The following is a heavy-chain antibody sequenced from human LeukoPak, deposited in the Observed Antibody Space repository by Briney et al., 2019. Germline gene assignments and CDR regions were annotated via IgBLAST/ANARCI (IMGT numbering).Heavy chain of an antibody. D-gene: IGHD3-22*01. V-gene: IGHV4-34*01. J-gene: IGHJ2*01. Sequence: PSETLSLTCAVYGGSFSGYYWSWIRQPPGKGLEWIGEINHSGSTNYNPSLKSRVTISVDTSKNQFSLKLSSVTAADTAVYYCARFGRKYYYDSSDYPLSYWYFDLWGRGTLVTVSS. CDR2: INHSGST. CDR3: ARFGRKYYYDSSDYPLSYWYFDL. CDR1: GGSFSGYY.